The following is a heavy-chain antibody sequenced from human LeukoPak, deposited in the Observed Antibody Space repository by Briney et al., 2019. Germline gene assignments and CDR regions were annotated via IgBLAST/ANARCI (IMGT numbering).Heavy chain of an antibody. V-gene: IGHV4-59*01. CDR1: GGSISSYY. CDR2: IYYSGST. D-gene: IGHD5-24*01. J-gene: IGHJ4*02. CDR3: ARGGRDDCLSFDY. Sequence: SETLSLTCTVSGGSISSYYWSWIRQPPGKGLEWIGYIYYSGSTNYNPSLKSRVTISVDTSKNQFSLKLSSVTAADTAVYYCARGGRDDCLSFDYWGQGALVTVSS.